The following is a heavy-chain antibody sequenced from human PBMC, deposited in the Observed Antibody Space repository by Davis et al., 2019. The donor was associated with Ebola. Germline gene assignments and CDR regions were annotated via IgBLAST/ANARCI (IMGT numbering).Heavy chain of an antibody. CDR3: ARRRIAARPIDY. D-gene: IGHD6-6*01. V-gene: IGHV4-34*01. J-gene: IGHJ4*02. CDR2: INHSGST. Sequence: MPSETLSLTCAVYGGSFSGYYWSWIRQPPGKGLEWIGEINHSGSTNYNPSLKSRVTISVDTSKNQFSLKLSSVTAADTAVYYCARRRIAARPIDYWGQGTLVTVS. CDR1: GGSFSGYY.